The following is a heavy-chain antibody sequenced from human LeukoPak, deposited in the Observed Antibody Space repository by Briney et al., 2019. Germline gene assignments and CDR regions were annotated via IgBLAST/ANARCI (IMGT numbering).Heavy chain of an antibody. J-gene: IGHJ4*02. CDR3: AKDISGDYSDMRGIDY. V-gene: IGHV3-15*05. CDR2: IKTKTDGGTT. D-gene: IGHD3-22*01. CDR1: GFTFSYAW. Sequence: PGGSLRLSCAASGFTFSYAWMSWVRQAPGKGLEWVGRIKTKTDGGTTDYAAPVKGRFIISRDDSKNTLYLQMNSLRAEDTALYYCAKDISGDYSDMRGIDYWGQGTLVTVSS.